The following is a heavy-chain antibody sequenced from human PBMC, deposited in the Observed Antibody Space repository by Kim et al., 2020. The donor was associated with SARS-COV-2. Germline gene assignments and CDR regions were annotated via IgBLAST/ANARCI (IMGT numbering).Heavy chain of an antibody. Sequence: GGSLRLSCEASASTFSNVCMSWVRQAPGKGLEWVGRIKRKTDGGTADYAAPVKGRFTISRDDSKHTLYLQMNSLKTEDTAVYYCTTIICSDVSCPFQHWGQSAPVTVSS. V-gene: IGHV3-15*01. CDR1: ASTFSNVC. CDR3: TTIICSDVSCPFQH. J-gene: IGHJ1*01. D-gene: IGHD2-15*01. CDR2: IKRKTDGGTA.